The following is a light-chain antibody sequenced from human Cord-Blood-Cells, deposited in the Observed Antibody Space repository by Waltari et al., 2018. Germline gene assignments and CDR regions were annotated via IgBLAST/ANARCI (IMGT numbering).Light chain of an antibody. CDR1: SSDRGRNNP. Sequence: QPALTQPASVSGSPGQSITLSCTGTSSDRGRNNPASWYQQHPVKAPKLLIYEGSKRPSGVSNRFSGSKSGNTASLTISGLQAEDEADYYCCSYAGSSTYVVFGGGTKLTVL. CDR2: EGS. V-gene: IGLV2-23*01. CDR3: CSYAGSSTYVV. J-gene: IGLJ2*01.